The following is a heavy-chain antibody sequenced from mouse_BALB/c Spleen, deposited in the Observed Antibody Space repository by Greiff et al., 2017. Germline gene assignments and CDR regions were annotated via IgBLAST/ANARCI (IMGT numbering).Heavy chain of an antibody. CDR1: GYTFTSYY. CDR2: INPSNGGT. CDR3: TRSSTAKAWFAY. D-gene: IGHD1-2*01. Sequence: QVQLQQPGAELVKPGASVKLSCKASGYTFTSYYMYWVKQRPGQGLEWIGGINPSNGGTNFNEKFKSKATLTVDKSSSTAYMQLSSLTSEDSAVYYCTRSSTAKAWFAYWGQGTLVTVSA. J-gene: IGHJ3*01. V-gene: IGHV1S81*02.